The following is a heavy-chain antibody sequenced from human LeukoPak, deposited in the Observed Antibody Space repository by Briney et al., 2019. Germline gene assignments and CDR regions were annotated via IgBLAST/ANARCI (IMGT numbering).Heavy chain of an antibody. CDR2: IYHSGST. CDR1: GYSISSGYY. D-gene: IGHD4-11*01. V-gene: IGHV4-38-2*02. Sequence: SETLSLTCTVSGYSISSGYYWGWIRQPPGKGLEWIGSIYHSGSTYYNPSLKSRVTISVDMSKNQFSLKLSSVTAADTAVYYCARVVMTTVTTYYFDYWGQGTLVTVSS. J-gene: IGHJ4*02. CDR3: ARVVMTTVTTYYFDY.